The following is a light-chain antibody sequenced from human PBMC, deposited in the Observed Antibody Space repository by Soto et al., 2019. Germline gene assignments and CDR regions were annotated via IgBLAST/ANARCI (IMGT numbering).Light chain of an antibody. CDR1: QSISSW. CDR2: KAS. CDR3: QHYNSFPT. J-gene: IGKJ1*01. Sequence: DIQMTQSPSTLSASVGDRVTITCRASQSISSWLAWYQQKPGKAPKLLIYKASSLESGVPSRFSGSGSGTEFTLTISSLQPDDFETYYCQHYNSFPTFGQGTKVEI. V-gene: IGKV1-5*03.